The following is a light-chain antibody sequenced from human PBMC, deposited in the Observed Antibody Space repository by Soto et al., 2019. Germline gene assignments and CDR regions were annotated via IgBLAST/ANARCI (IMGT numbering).Light chain of an antibody. V-gene: IGLV2-8*01. J-gene: IGLJ1*01. CDR2: EVN. CDR1: SSDVGGYNY. CDR3: TSYAGGNNV. Sequence: QSALTQPPSASGSPGQSVTISCTGTSSDVGGYNYVSWYQQQPGKVPKLMIYEVNKRPSGVPDRFSGSKSGNTASLTVSGLQAEDEADYYCTSYAGGNNVFGTGTNLTVL.